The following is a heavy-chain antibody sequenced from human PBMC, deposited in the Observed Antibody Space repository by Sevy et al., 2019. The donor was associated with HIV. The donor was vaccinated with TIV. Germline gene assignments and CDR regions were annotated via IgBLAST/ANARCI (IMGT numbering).Heavy chain of an antibody. CDR1: GYDFSTYW. CDR2: IFPGDSDT. D-gene: IGHD1-26*01. Sequence: GESLKISCKGSGYDFSTYWIAWVRQMPGKGLELMGIIFPGDSDTRYSPSFQGQVTISADDSIRTSYLQWRSLKASDTAIYYCARRGILPRGGDYFYYGLDVWGQGTTVTVSS. CDR3: ARRGILPRGGDYFYYGLDV. J-gene: IGHJ6*02. V-gene: IGHV5-51*01.